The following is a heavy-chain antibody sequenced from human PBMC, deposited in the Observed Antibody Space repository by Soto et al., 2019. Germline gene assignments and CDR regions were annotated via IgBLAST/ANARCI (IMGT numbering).Heavy chain of an antibody. CDR1: GGSISSGGYS. J-gene: IGHJ4*02. Sequence: QLQLQESGSGLVKPSQTLSLTCAVSGGSISSGGYSWSWIRQPPGKGLEWIGYIYHSGSTYYNPSLKSRDTISVDRSKNQFSLKLSSVTAADTAVYYCARAPDNCGGDCYFDYWGQGTLVTVSS. D-gene: IGHD2-21*02. V-gene: IGHV4-30-2*01. CDR3: ARAPDNCGGDCYFDY. CDR2: IYHSGST.